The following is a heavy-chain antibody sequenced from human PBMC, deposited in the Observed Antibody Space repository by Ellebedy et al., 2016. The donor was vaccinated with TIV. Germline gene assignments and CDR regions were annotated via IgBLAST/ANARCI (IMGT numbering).Heavy chain of an antibody. CDR1: GFTVSSKY. J-gene: IGHJ4*02. D-gene: IGHD4/OR15-4a*01. Sequence: GESLKISCAVSGFTVSSKYMIWVRQAPGKGLEWLSVIYSVGDTYYANSVKGRFTVIRDNSANTLFLQMNTLRAEDTAVYYCATDPDGVYGDTTAYWGRGTLVTVSS. CDR3: ATDPDGVYGDTTAY. CDR2: IYSVGDT. V-gene: IGHV3-53*01.